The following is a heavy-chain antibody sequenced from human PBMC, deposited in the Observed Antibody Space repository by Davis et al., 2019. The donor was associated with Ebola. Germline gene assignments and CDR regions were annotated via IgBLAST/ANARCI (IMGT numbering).Heavy chain of an antibody. CDR2: INTGSNK. D-gene: IGHD4-17*01. CDR1: GFTFSSYE. V-gene: IGHV3-48*03. Sequence: GGSLRLSCAASGFTFSSYEMNWVRQAPGKGLEWISYINTGSNKYYADSVKGRFTISRDNAKNSLYLQMNSLRAEDTAVYYCARGNYGDYIGKSGGILDYWGQGTLVTVSS. J-gene: IGHJ4*02. CDR3: ARGNYGDYIGKSGGILDY.